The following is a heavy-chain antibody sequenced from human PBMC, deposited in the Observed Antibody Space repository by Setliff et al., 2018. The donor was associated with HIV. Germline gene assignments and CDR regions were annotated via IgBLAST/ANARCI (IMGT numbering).Heavy chain of an antibody. D-gene: IGHD6-13*01. Sequence: SETLSLTCTVSGGSIRSYYWSWIRQPPGKGLEWIGYIYYSGSTNYNPSLKSRVTISVDTSKNQFSLKLSSVTAADPAGYYGASSQQHLNPPDSWGQGTLVTVSS. CDR2: IYYSGST. CDR3: ASSQQHLNPPDS. J-gene: IGHJ5*01. CDR1: GGSIRSYY. V-gene: IGHV4-59*01.